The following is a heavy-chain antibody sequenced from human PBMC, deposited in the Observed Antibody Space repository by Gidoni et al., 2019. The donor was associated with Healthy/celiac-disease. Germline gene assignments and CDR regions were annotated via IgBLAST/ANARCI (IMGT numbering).Heavy chain of an antibody. J-gene: IGHJ6*02. CDR1: GYTFTGYY. CDR2: INPNSGGT. V-gene: IGHV1-2*02. D-gene: IGHD6-6*01. CDR3: ARGCSSSSEYYYYGMDV. Sequence: QVQLAQSGAEVKKPGASVKVSCKASGYTFTGYYMHWVRQAPGQGLEWMGWINPNSGGTNYAQKFQGRVTMTRDTSVSTAYMELSRLRSDDTAVYYCARGCSSSSEYYYYGMDVWGQGTTVTVSS.